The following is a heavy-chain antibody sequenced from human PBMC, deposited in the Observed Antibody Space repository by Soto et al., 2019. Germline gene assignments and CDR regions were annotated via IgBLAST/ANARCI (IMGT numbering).Heavy chain of an antibody. CDR2: VYHTGDT. V-gene: IGHV4-4*02. CDR3: AREIVTAGGNNYFDP. Sequence: SETLSLTCGVSGGTVASSHWWSWDRQSPGGGLEWIGNVYHTGDTNLNPSLQSRVTIPVDKSNNQFSLRLNSLTAADTAVYFCAREIVTAGGNNYFDPWGPGTLVSVSS. CDR1: GGTVASSHW. D-gene: IGHD2-21*02. J-gene: IGHJ5*02.